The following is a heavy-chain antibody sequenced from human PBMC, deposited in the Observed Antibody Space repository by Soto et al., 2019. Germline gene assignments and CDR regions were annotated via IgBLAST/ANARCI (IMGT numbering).Heavy chain of an antibody. V-gene: IGHV1-69*06. CDR1: GGTFSSYA. Sequence: SAVKGYCKASGGTFSSYAISWGRKEHGQGLEWMGGIIPIFGTANYAQKFQGRVTITADKSTSTAYMELSSLRSEDTAVYYCARGRWIQLWLRANYYGMDVWGQGATVTVSS. CDR2: IIPIFGTA. D-gene: IGHD5-18*01. CDR3: ARGRWIQLWLRANYYGMDV. J-gene: IGHJ6*02.